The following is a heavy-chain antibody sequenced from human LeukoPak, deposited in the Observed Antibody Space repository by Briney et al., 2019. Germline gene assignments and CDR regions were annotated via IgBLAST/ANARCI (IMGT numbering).Heavy chain of an antibody. J-gene: IGHJ4*02. Sequence: GGSLRLSCAASGFTFSSYGMHWVRQAPGKGLEWVAVIWYDGSSKYYADSVKGRFTISRDNSKNTLYLQMNSLRAEDTAVYYCARGGTYYYDSSGYIWGQGTLVTVSS. D-gene: IGHD3-22*01. CDR2: IWYDGSSK. V-gene: IGHV3-33*01. CDR1: GFTFSSYG. CDR3: ARGGTYYYDSSGYI.